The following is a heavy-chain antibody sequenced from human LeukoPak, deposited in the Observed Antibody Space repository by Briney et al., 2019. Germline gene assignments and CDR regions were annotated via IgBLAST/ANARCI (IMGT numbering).Heavy chain of an antibody. J-gene: IGHJ2*01. CDR1: GFTLSSFG. CDR3: AKDADTATIIYWYFDL. Sequence: GTSLRLSCTASGFTLSSFGMHWVRQAPGKGLEWVAVISDDGSNRYYADSVKGRFTISRDNSKNTLFLHMNSLRAEDTAVYYCAKDADTATIIYWYFDLWGRGTLVTVSS. D-gene: IGHD5-18*01. CDR2: ISDDGSNR. V-gene: IGHV3-30*18.